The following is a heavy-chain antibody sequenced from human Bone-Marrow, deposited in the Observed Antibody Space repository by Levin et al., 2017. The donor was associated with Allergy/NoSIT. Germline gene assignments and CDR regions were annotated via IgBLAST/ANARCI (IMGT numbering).Heavy chain of an antibody. CDR3: AKDTGTYDYVWGSSRPRLFDY. CDR2: ISGSGGST. CDR1: GFTFSSYA. V-gene: IGHV3-23*01. J-gene: IGHJ4*02. D-gene: IGHD3-16*02. Sequence: GGSLRLSCAASGFTFSSYAMSWVRQAPGKGLEWVSAISGSGGSTYYADSVKGRFTISRDISKNSLYLQMNSLRAEDTAVYYCAKDTGTYDYVWGSSRPRLFDYWGQGTLVTVSS.